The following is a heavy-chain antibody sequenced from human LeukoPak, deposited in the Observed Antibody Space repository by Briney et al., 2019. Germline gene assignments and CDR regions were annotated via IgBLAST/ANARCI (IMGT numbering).Heavy chain of an antibody. Sequence: SETLSLTCAVYGGSFSGYYWSWIRQPPGKGLEWIGYIYYSGSTNYNPSLKSRVTISVDTSKNQFSLKLSSVTAADTAVYYCARRRSSRVDAFDIWGQGTMVTVSS. CDR3: ARRRSSRVDAFDI. D-gene: IGHD6-13*01. V-gene: IGHV4-59*08. CDR2: IYYSGST. CDR1: GGSFSGYY. J-gene: IGHJ3*02.